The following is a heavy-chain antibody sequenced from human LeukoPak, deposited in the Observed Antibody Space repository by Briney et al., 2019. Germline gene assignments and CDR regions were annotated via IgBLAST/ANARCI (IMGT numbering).Heavy chain of an antibody. J-gene: IGHJ4*02. CDR1: GGSISSYY. D-gene: IGHD2/OR15-2a*01. V-gene: IGHV4-59*08. Sequence: SETLSLTCTVSGGSISSYYWSWIRQPPGKGLEWIAYISDIGSINYNPSLKSRVTISLDTSKNQFSLKLSPVTAADTAVYYCAGHHPRNTVDFWGQGTLVTVSS. CDR3: AGHHPRNTVDF. CDR2: ISDIGSI.